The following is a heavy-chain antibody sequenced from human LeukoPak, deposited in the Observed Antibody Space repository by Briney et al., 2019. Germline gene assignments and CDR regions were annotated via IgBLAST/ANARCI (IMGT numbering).Heavy chain of an antibody. CDR1: GFTFSNYA. J-gene: IGHJ5*01. CDR3: ARGTLEHCSGASCYPLDS. CDR2: VTGSGGDT. D-gene: IGHD2-15*01. Sequence: GGSLRLSCAASGFTFSNYAMSWVRQTPGKGLECVSVVTGSGGDTYYTGSVNGRFTISRDSSKNTLYLQMNSLRAEDTAVYYCARGTLEHCSGASCYPLDSWGQGTLVTVSS. V-gene: IGHV3-23*01.